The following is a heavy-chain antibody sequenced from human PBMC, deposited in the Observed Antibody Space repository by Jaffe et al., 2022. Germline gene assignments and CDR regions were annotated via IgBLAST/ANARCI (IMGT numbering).Heavy chain of an antibody. CDR1: GFTFSSYW. CDR3: ATAVAGTGKNWFDP. Sequence: EVQLVESGGGLVQPGGSLRLSCAASGFTFSSYWMSWVRQAPGKGLEWVANIKQDGSEKYYVDSVKGRFTISRDNAKNSLYLQMNSLRAEDTAVYYCATAVAGTGKNWFDPWGQGTLVTVSS. CDR2: IKQDGSEK. J-gene: IGHJ5*02. D-gene: IGHD6-19*01. V-gene: IGHV3-7*05.